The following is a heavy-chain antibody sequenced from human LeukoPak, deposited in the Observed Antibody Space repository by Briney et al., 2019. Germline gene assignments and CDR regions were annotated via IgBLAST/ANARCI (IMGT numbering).Heavy chain of an antibody. CDR1: GYTFTSYD. CDR3: ARLMKMTTVTTLGY. Sequence: ASVKVSCKASGYTFTSYDINWVRQAPGQGLEWMGIINPSGGSTSYAQKFQGRVTMTRDTSTSTVYMELSSLRSEDTAVYYCARLMKMTTVTTLGYWGQGTLVTVSS. V-gene: IGHV1-46*01. D-gene: IGHD4-17*01. J-gene: IGHJ4*02. CDR2: INPSGGST.